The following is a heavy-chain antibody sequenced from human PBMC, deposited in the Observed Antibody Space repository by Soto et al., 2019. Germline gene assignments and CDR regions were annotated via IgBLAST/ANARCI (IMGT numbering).Heavy chain of an antibody. J-gene: IGHJ4*02. CDR2: IKSDGSGT. D-gene: IGHD5-18*01. CDR3: VRGDGDYHDGNGYLGRQ. Sequence: EVQLVESGGGLVQLGGSLRLSCEASGFTFRTYWMHWVRQAPGKGLVWVSRIKSDGSGTYYADSVEARFTISRDNAKNPLYLQMNSLRAQDTAVYYCVRGDGDYHDGNGYLGRQWGQGTLVTVSS. V-gene: IGHV3-74*01. CDR1: GFTFRTYW.